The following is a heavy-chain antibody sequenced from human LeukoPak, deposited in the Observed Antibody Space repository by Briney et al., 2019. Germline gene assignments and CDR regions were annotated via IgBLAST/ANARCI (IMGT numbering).Heavy chain of an antibody. CDR1: GASISSSSYY. J-gene: IGHJ4*02. V-gene: IGHV4-31*03. Sequence: SETLSLTCTVSGASISSSSYYWGWIRQHPGKGLEWIGYIYYSGSTYYNPSLKSRVTISVDTSKNQFSLKLSSVTAADTAVYYCARDRGYSGYYDYWGQGTLVTVSS. D-gene: IGHD5-12*01. CDR3: ARDRGYSGYYDY. CDR2: IYYSGST.